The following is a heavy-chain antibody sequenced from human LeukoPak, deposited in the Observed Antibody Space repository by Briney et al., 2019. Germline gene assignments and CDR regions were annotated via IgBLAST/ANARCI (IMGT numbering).Heavy chain of an antibody. CDR1: GFTFSSYW. CDR3: ARGNQWDLLEYFDY. J-gene: IGHJ4*02. D-gene: IGHD1-26*01. V-gene: IGHV3-7*01. CDR2: IKQDGSEK. Sequence: GGSLRLSCAASGFTFSSYWMSWVRQAPGKGLEWVANIKQDGSEKYYVDSVKGRFTISRDNAKNSLYLQMNSLRAEDTAVYYCARGNQWDLLEYFDYWGQGTLVTVSS.